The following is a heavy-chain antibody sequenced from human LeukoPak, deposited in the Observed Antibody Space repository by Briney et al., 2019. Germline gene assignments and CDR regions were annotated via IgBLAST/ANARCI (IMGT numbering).Heavy chain of an antibody. CDR1: GFNFSHYD. V-gene: IGHV3-30*02. D-gene: IGHD2-21*02. Sequence: PVGSLRLSCIASGFNFSHYDMHWVPQAPGKGLDRVALIHLDGSNKYYAVSVKGRFTISRDNSKNTLYLKMNSMRTEDTAVHTGSKGDTRWGQGNLGTGTS. CDR2: IHLDGSNK. J-gene: IGHJ4*02. CDR3: SKGDTR.